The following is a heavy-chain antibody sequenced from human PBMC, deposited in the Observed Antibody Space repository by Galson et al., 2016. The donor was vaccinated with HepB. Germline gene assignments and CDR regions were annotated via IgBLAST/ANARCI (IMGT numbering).Heavy chain of an antibody. V-gene: IGHV3-30*18. CDR2: ISYDGSDK. J-gene: IGHJ6*02. Sequence: SLRLSCAAYGFTFSSYGMHWVRQAPGKGLEWVAVISYDGSDKYYADSVKGRFTISRDNSKNTLYRQMSSLRAEDTAVYYCAKDVWRGSGTDYCGMDVWGQGTTVTVSS. D-gene: IGHD1-1*01. CDR1: GFTFSSYG. CDR3: AKDVWRGSGTDYCGMDV.